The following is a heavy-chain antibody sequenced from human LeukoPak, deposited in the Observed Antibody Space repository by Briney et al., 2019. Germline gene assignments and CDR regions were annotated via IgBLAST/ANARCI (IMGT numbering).Heavy chain of an antibody. CDR1: GFTFSRHG. CDR3: ARGYCSSTRCFDP. V-gene: IGHV3-30*03. Sequence: PGGSLRLSREGSGFTFSRHGMHWVRQAPGKGLEWVAVISNEGNYKYYGDSVKGRFAISRDNFKNTTYLQMNSLRVEDTAVYYCARGYCSSTRCFDPWGQGTLVTVSS. CDR2: ISNEGNYK. J-gene: IGHJ5*02. D-gene: IGHD2-2*01.